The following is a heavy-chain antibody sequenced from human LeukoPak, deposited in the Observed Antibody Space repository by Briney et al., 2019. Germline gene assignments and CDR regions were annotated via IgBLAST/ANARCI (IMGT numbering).Heavy chain of an antibody. CDR3: ARDSSSWYFDY. J-gene: IGHJ4*02. CDR1: GGSISSYY. D-gene: IGHD6-13*01. Sequence: SETLSLTCTVSGGSISSYYWSWIRQTPGKGLEWIGYIYYRGTSNYNPSLKSRVTISVDKSKNQFSLKLSSVTAADTAVYYCARDSSSWYFDYWGQGTLVTVSS. CDR2: IYYRGTS. V-gene: IGHV4-59*01.